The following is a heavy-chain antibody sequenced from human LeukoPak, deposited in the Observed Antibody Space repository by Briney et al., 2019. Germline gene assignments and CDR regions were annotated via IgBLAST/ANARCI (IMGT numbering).Heavy chain of an antibody. Sequence: PSETLSLTCTVSGGSISSSTYYWGWIRRPPGKGLEWVGSIYYSGSTYYNPSLKSRVTVSVDTSKNQFSLNLSPVTAADTAIYYCVRGSTLRHYQYWGQGTLVTASS. V-gene: IGHV4-39*01. CDR1: GGSISSSTYY. J-gene: IGHJ4*02. CDR3: VRGSTLRHYQY. D-gene: IGHD3-16*01. CDR2: IYYSGST.